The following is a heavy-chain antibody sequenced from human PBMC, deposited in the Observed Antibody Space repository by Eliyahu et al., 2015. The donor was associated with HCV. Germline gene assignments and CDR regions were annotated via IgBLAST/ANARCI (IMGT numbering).Heavy chain of an antibody. V-gene: IGHV3-66*01. CDR2: IYSGGST. Sequence: EVQLVESGGGLVQPGGSLRLSCAASGFTVSSNYMSWVRQAPGKGLEWVSVIYSGGSTYYADSVKGRFTISRDNSKNTLYLQMNSLRAEDTAVYYCASSGWLLTYYFDYWGQGTLVTVSS. D-gene: IGHD3-22*01. CDR3: ASSGWLLTYYFDY. CDR1: GFTVSSNY. J-gene: IGHJ4*02.